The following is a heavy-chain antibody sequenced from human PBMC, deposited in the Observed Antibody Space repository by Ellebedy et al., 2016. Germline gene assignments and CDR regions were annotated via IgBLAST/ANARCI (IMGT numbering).Heavy chain of an antibody. J-gene: IGHJ6*02. D-gene: IGHD4-11*01. CDR1: GDSISSSSYY. CDR3: ASGRPTVTTYTNYYYYGMDV. Sequence: SETLSLTCTVSGDSISSSSYYWGWIRQPPGKGLEWIGSFYYGGSTYYNPSLKSRVTISVDTSKNLFSLRLSSVTVADTAVYYCASGRPTVTTYTNYYYYGMDVWGQGTTVTVSS. CDR2: FYYGGST. V-gene: IGHV4-39*07.